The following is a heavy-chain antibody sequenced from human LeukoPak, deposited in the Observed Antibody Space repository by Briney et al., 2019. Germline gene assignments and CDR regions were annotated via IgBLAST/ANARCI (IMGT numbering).Heavy chain of an antibody. CDR1: GGSISSGGYY. V-gene: IGHV4-31*03. CDR2: IYYSGST. D-gene: IGHD3-3*01. CDR3: ASITILWNWFDP. Sequence: SETLSLTCTVSGGSISSGGYYWSWIGQHPGKGLEWIGYIYYSGSTYYNPSLKSRVTISVDTSKNQFSLKLSSVTAADTAVYYCASITILWNWFDPWGQGTLVTVSS. J-gene: IGHJ5*02.